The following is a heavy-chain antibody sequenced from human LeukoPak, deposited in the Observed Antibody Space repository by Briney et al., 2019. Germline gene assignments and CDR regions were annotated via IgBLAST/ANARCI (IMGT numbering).Heavy chain of an antibody. CDR2: IKSDGTST. CDR1: GFIFSSYW. Sequence: GGSLRLSCAASGFIFSSYWMHWVRQAPGKGLAWVSRIKSDGTSTNYADSVKGRFTISRDNAKNTLHLQMNSLRADDTAVYYCAKGGASLFDYWGQGTLVTVSS. J-gene: IGHJ4*02. V-gene: IGHV3-74*01. D-gene: IGHD1-26*01. CDR3: AKGGASLFDY.